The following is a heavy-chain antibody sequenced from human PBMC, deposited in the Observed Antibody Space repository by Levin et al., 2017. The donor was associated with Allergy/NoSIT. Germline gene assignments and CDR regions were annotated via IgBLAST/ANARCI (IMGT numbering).Heavy chain of an antibody. V-gene: IGHV5-10-1*01. D-gene: IGHD4-23*01. CDR2: IDPSDSYT. J-gene: IGHJ3*02. Sequence: PGGSLRLSCKGSGYSFTNYWITWVRQMPGKGLEWMGRIDPSDSYTDYSPSFQGHVTISGDKSISTAYLQWSSLKASDTAIYYCARHYGGNSFRFRAFDIWGQGTMVTVPS. CDR3: ARHYGGNSFRFRAFDI. CDR1: GYSFTNYW.